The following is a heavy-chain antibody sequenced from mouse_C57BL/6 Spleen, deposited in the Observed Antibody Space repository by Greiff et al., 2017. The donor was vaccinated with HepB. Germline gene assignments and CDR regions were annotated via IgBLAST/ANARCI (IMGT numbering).Heavy chain of an antibody. D-gene: IGHD2-1*01. CDR3: AREGNGNWFAY. CDR2: INPSSGYT. CDR1: GYTFTSST. J-gene: IGHJ3*01. Sequence: VQLQQSGAELARPGASVKMSCKASGYTFTSSTMHWVKQRPGQGLEWIGYINPSSGYTKYNQKFKDKATLTADKSSSTAYMQLSSLTSEDSAVYYCAREGNGNWFAYWGQGTLVTVSA. V-gene: IGHV1-4*01.